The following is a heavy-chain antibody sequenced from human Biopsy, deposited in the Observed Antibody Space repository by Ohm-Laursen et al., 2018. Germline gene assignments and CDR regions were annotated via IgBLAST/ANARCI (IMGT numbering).Heavy chain of an antibody. CDR1: GGSDSSGGFY. CDR3: ARRPYGGTRYWYFDL. Sequence: SQTLSLTCTVSGGSDSSGGFYWSWIRQHPGKGLEWIGNIYYSGTTYYNPSLKSLVTISVDTSKNQFSLKLNSVTAADTAVYYCARRPYGGTRYWYFDLWGRGTLVTVSS. D-gene: IGHD4-23*01. V-gene: IGHV4-31*01. J-gene: IGHJ2*01. CDR2: IYYSGTT.